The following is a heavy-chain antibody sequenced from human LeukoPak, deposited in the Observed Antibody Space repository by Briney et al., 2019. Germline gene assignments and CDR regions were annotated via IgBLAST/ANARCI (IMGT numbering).Heavy chain of an antibody. Sequence: ASVQVSCQASGYTFTSYVITWVRQAPAQGLEWLGWISAYNENAKYAQKLQGRVTMRVTMTTDTATSTAYMELRSLRSDDTAVYYCARGENWFDPWGQGTLVTVSS. CDR2: ISAYNENA. V-gene: IGHV1-18*01. CDR1: GYTFTSYV. J-gene: IGHJ5*02. CDR3: ARGENWFDP.